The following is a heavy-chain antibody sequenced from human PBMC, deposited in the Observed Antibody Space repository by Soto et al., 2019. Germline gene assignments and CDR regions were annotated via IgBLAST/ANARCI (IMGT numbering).Heavy chain of an antibody. V-gene: IGHV4-4*07. J-gene: IGHJ4*02. Sequence: QVQLQESGPGLVKPSETLSLTCTVSGGSMSSNYWSWIRQSAGKGLEWIGRIYTSGTTNYNPSIKSRVTMSVDTSKNRFSLKLTSVTAPDTAVYYCARDQRLDSYSSPLYLYFDSWGQGSLVTVSS. CDR3: ARDQRLDSYSSPLYLYFDS. D-gene: IGHD6-19*01. CDR2: IYTSGTT. CDR1: GGSMSSNY.